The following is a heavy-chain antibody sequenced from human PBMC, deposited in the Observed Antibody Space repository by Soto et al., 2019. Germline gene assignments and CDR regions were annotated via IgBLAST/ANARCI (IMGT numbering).Heavy chain of an antibody. CDR3: ARGLATLPVFAFDI. Sequence: QGTLKESGPTLVKPTQTLTLTCSFSGFSLSTSGVGVGWIRQSPGKAPEWLALIYWSGDEHYRPSLKSRLSIIKDTSKNHVVLIMSDMVPVDTATYYCARGLATLPVFAFDIWGQGTMVTVSS. CDR1: GFSLSTSGVG. D-gene: IGHD6-6*01. CDR2: IYWSGDE. J-gene: IGHJ3*02. V-gene: IGHV2-5*01.